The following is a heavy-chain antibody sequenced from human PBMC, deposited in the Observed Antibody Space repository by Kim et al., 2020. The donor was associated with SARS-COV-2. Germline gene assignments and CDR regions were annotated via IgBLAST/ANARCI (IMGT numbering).Heavy chain of an antibody. V-gene: IGHV1-46*01. CDR1: GYTFTSYY. D-gene: IGHD3-9*01. J-gene: IGHJ4*02. CDR3: ARDVGVLRYFHYSWGY. CDR2: INPSGGST. Sequence: ASVKVSCKASGYTFTSYYMHWVRQAPGQGLEWMGIINPSGGSTSYAQKFQGRVTMTRDTSTSTVYMELSSLRSEDTAVYYYARDVGVLRYFHYSWGYWGQGTLVTVSS.